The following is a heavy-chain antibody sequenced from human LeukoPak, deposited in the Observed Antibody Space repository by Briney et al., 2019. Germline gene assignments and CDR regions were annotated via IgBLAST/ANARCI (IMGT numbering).Heavy chain of an antibody. J-gene: IGHJ3*02. CDR1: GFTFSSYE. D-gene: IGHD4-23*01. CDR3: ATDYGGDSVGSFDI. CDR2: ISSSGSAI. V-gene: IGHV3-48*03. Sequence: PGGSLRLSCAASGFTFSSYEMNWVRQAPGKGLEWVSYISSSGSAIYYADSVKGRFTISRDNGLYSLYLQMNSLRAEDTAVYYCATDYGGDSVGSFDIWGHGTMVTVSS.